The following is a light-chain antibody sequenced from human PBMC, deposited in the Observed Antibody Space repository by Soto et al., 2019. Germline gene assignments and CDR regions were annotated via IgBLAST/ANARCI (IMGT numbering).Light chain of an antibody. V-gene: IGLV2-14*01. Sequence: QSVLTQPASVSGSPGQSITISCTGTSSDVGGYNYVSWYQQHPGKAPKLMIYDVSNRPSGVSNRFSGSKSGNTASLTISGLQAEDEADYYCCSYAGSYTPLYVFGTGTKVTVL. CDR3: CSYAGSYTPLYV. J-gene: IGLJ1*01. CDR1: SSDVGGYNY. CDR2: DVS.